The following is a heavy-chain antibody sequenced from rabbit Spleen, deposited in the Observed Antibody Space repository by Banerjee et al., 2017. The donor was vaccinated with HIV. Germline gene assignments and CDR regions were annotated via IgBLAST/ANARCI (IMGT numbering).Heavy chain of an antibody. Sequence: QLVESGGGLVQPGGSLKLSCKASGFDFSGYYLSWVRQAPGKGLEWIGYIDPVFGNTYYASWVNGRFTISSDNAQNTLYLQLKSLTAADTATYFCARDSGTSFSSYGMDLWGQGTLVTVS. CDR1: GFDFSGYY. D-gene: IGHD8-1*01. CDR2: IDPVFGNT. J-gene: IGHJ6*01. CDR3: ARDSGTSFSSYGMDL. V-gene: IGHV1S7*01.